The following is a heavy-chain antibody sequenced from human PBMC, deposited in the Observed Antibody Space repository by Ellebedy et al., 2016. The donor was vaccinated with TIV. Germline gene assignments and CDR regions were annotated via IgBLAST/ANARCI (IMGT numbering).Heavy chain of an antibody. J-gene: IGHJ6*02. CDR3: ARLAYSSSSRDYYYGMDV. CDR1: GGSIRSYS. CDR2: IFYIGDT. V-gene: IGHV4-59*01. D-gene: IGHD6-6*01. Sequence: SETLSLXCTVPGGSIRSYSWTWIRQPPGKGLEWIGYIFYIGDTNYNPSLKSRVTMSVDTSKNQFSLNLSSVTAADTAVYYCARLAYSSSSRDYYYGMDVWGQGTTVTVSS.